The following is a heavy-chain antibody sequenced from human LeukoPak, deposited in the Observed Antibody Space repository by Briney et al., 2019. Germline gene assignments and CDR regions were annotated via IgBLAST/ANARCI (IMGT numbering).Heavy chain of an antibody. V-gene: IGHV1-18*01. D-gene: IGHD3-22*01. Sequence: ASVKVSCKASGYTFTSYGISWVRQAPGQGLEWMGRISAYNGNTNYAQKLQGRVTMTTDTSTSTAYMELRSLRSDDTAVYYCARAPRYYDSSGYVPYWGQGTLVTVSS. CDR1: GYTFTSYG. J-gene: IGHJ4*02. CDR2: ISAYNGNT. CDR3: ARAPRYYDSSGYVPY.